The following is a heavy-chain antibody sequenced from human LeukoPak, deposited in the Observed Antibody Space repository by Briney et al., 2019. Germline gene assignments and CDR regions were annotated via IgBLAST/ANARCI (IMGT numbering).Heavy chain of an antibody. J-gene: IGHJ6*03. CDR1: GYTFTGYY. CDR3: ASFGAIAVADGRSADMDV. V-gene: IGHV1-2*02. Sequence: EASVKVSCKASGYTFTGYYMHWVRQAPGQGLEWMGWINPNSGGTNYAQKFQGRVTMTRDTPISTAYIELSRLRSDDTAVYYCASFGAIAVADGRSADMDVWGKGTTVTVSS. D-gene: IGHD6-19*01. CDR2: INPNSGGT.